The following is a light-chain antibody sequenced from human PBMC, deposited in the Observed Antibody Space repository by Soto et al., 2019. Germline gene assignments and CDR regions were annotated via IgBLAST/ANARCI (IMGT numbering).Light chain of an antibody. CDR2: DAS. CDR3: QQYHKWPPYT. V-gene: IGKV3-15*01. Sequence: EIVMTQSPATLSVSPGETAALSCRASQSVDSTVAWYQQKPGQPPGLLIYDASTRATGIPARFSGSGSVSEITLSISRLHSEDCAVYFCQQYHKWPPYTLGKGTKLEIK. J-gene: IGKJ2*01. CDR1: QSVDST.